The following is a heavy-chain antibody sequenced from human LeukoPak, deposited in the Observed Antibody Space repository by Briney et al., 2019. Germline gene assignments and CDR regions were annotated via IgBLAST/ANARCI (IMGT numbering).Heavy chain of an antibody. CDR2: IGSTTSYI. CDR3: AKGVDGYINNYFDY. D-gene: IGHD5-24*01. V-gene: IGHV3-21*04. Sequence: GGSLRLSCAASGFAFSSFGMNWVRQAPGKGLEWVSSIGSTTSYIYYADSVRGRFTISRDNAKNTLYLQMNSLRAEDTAVYYCAKGVDGYINNYFDYWGQGTLVTVSS. CDR1: GFAFSSFG. J-gene: IGHJ4*02.